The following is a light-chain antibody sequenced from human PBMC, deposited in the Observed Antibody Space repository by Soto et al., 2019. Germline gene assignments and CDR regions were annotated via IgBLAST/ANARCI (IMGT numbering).Light chain of an antibody. CDR3: QRYGNSPPLT. CDR1: QSISSNS. CDR2: GAS. V-gene: IGKV3-20*01. Sequence: VLTQSPGTLSLSPGERATLSCRASQSISSNSLAWYQHQPGQAPRLLVYGASVRASGIPDRFSGGGSGTDFTLTISSLEPEDFAVYYCQRYGNSPPLTFGGGTKVEIK. J-gene: IGKJ4*01.